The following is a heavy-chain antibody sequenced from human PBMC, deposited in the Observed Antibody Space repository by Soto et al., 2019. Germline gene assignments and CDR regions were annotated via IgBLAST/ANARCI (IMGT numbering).Heavy chain of an antibody. CDR3: ARQGALRITIFDNPDYYMDV. V-gene: IGHV5-51*01. CDR2: IYPGDSDT. J-gene: IGHJ6*03. D-gene: IGHD3-3*01. CDR1: GYSFTSYW. Sequence: RGESLKISCKGSGYSFTSYWIGWVRQMPGKGLEWMGIIYPGDSDTRYSPSFQGQVTISADKSISTAYLQWSSLKASDTAMYYCARQGALRITIFDNPDYYMDVWGKGTTVTVSS.